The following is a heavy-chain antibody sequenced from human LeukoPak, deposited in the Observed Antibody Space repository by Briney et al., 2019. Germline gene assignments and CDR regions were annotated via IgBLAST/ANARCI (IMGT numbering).Heavy chain of an antibody. CDR1: GDSISSGGYS. CDR3: ARNYYGFNWFDP. V-gene: IGHV4-30-4*07. CDR2: IYYSGST. Sequence: PSETLSLTCTVSGDSISSGGYSWSWIRQPPGKGLEWIGYIYYSGSTYYNPSLKSRVTISVDTSKNQFSLKLSSVTAADTAMYYCARNYYGFNWFDPWGQGTLVTVSS. J-gene: IGHJ5*02. D-gene: IGHD3-10*01.